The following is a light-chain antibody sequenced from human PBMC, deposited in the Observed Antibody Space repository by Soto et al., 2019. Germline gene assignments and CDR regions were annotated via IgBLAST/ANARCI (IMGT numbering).Light chain of an antibody. V-gene: IGKV1-27*01. CDR1: LGIGTA. CDR3: QKYNSSPRT. Sequence: DIRMTQSPSSLSASVGDRVTITCRASLGIGTAVAWYQQKPGNAPKLLIYAASTLQSGVTTRISGRGSETEFTLTISSLQPEDVATYYCQKYNSSPRTFGQGTKVEMK. J-gene: IGKJ1*01. CDR2: AAS.